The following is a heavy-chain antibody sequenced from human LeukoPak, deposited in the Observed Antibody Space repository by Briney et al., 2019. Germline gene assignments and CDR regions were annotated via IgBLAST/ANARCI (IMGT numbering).Heavy chain of an antibody. V-gene: IGHV4-61*08. D-gene: IGHD3-22*01. CDR2: IYYSGST. Sequence: SETLSLTCTVSGGSISSGGYYWSWIRQHPGKGLEWIGYIYYSGSTNYNSSLKSRVTISVDTSKNQFSLKLNSVTAADTAVYFCASAGTYYYDSSGYPTCFFDYWGQGTLVTVSS. CDR1: GGSISSGGYY. CDR3: ASAGTYYYDSSGYPTCFFDY. J-gene: IGHJ4*02.